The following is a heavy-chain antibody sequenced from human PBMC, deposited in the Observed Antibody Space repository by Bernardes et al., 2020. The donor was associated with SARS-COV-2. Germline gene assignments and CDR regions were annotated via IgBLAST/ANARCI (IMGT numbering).Heavy chain of an antibody. Sequence: GRSLRLSCAASGFAFLNYGMSWVRQAPGKGLEWVSAISGSGALTYYADSVKGRFTIFRNNSKNTLYLQMKGLRVEDTAVYYCVKDARWEQYLGAFGHWGQGTLVTASS. CDR3: VKDARWEQYLGAFGH. J-gene: IGHJ4*02. CDR2: ISGSGALT. CDR1: GFAFLNYG. V-gene: IGHV3-23*01. D-gene: IGHD3-16*01.